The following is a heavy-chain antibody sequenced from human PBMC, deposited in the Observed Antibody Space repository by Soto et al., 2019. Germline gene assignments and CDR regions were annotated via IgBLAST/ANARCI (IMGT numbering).Heavy chain of an antibody. J-gene: IGHJ6*02. Sequence: SVKVSCKASGGTFSSYAISWVRQAPGQGLEWMGGIIPIFGTANYAQKFQGRVTITADESTSTAYMELSSLRSEDTAVYYCATETKDYDSSGYYRRSGMDVWGQGTTVTVSS. CDR3: ATETKDYDSSGYYRRSGMDV. V-gene: IGHV1-69*13. CDR1: GGTFSSYA. D-gene: IGHD3-22*01. CDR2: IIPIFGTA.